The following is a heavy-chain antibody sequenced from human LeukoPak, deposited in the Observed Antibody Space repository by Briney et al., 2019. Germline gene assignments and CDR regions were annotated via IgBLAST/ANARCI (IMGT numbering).Heavy chain of an antibody. Sequence: GGSLRLSCAASGFTFSSYAMQWVRQAPGKGLEWVAVISYDGSDKYYADSVKGRFTISRDNSKNTLYLQMNSLRAEDTAVYYCAKDLAARDAFDIWGQGTMVTVSS. V-gene: IGHV3-30*04. CDR3: AKDLAARDAFDI. CDR1: GFTFSSYA. J-gene: IGHJ3*02. CDR2: ISYDGSDK.